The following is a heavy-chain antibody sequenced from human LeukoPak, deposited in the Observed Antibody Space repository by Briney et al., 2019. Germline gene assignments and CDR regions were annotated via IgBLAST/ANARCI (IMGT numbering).Heavy chain of an antibody. CDR3: ARGSKLVAGTIYYYYYMDV. J-gene: IGHJ6*03. CDR2: INPNSGGT. D-gene: IGHD6-19*01. V-gene: IGHV1-2*02. Sequence: ASVKVSCKASGYTFTGYYMHWVRQAPGQGLEWMGWINPNSGGTNYAQKFQGRVTMTRDTSISTAYMELSRLRSDDTAVYYCARGSKLVAGTIYYYYYMDVWGKGTTVTISS. CDR1: GYTFTGYY.